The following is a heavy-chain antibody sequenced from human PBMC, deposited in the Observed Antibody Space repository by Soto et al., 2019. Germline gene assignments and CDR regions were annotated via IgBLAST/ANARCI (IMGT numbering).Heavy chain of an antibody. CDR1: GFTFSIYG. D-gene: IGHD2-21*02. Sequence: QVQLVESGGGVVQPGRSLRLSCAVSGFTFSIYGMHLVRQAPGKGLEWVAVIWYDGSNKYYADYVKGRFTISRDNSKNAVYRQMNRMGTKDTAVYNSARGPIKRVVTARYYGMDDWGQGTTVTDCS. CDR2: IWYDGSNK. J-gene: IGHJ6*02. CDR3: ARGPIKRVVTARYYGMDD. V-gene: IGHV3-33*01.